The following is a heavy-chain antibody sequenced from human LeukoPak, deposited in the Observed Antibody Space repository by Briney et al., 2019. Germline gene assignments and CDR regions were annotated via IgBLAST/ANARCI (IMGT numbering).Heavy chain of an antibody. Sequence: ASVKVSCKASGYTFTSYAMHWVRQAPGQRLEWMGWINAGNGNTKYSQKFQGRVTITRDTSASTAYMELRSLRSDDTAVYYCARVRVYDYVWDLFYWGQGTLVTVSS. CDR1: GYTFTSYA. D-gene: IGHD3-16*01. CDR2: INAGNGNT. CDR3: ARVRVYDYVWDLFY. V-gene: IGHV1-3*01. J-gene: IGHJ4*02.